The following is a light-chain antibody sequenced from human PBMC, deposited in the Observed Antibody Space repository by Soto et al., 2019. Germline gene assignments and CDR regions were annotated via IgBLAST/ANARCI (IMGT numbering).Light chain of an antibody. J-gene: IGLJ2*01. V-gene: IGLV2-8*01. CDR3: TSYLGSSILV. Sequence: QSALTQPPSASGSPGQSVTISCTGTSSDVGAYKYVSWYQQYPGKAPKLMIYEVSKRPSGVPDRFSVSKSGNTASLTVSGLFAEDEDDYYSTSYLGSSILVFGGGTKLTVL. CDR2: EVS. CDR1: SSDVGAYKY.